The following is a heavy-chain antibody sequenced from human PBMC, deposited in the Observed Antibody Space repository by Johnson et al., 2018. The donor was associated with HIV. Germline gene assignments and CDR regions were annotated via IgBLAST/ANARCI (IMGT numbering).Heavy chain of an antibody. CDR3: ASGLAAARGAFDI. CDR1: GFTLSDHY. D-gene: IGHD6-13*01. J-gene: IGHJ3*02. V-gene: IGHV3-72*01. Sequence: VQLVESGGGVVQPGRSLRLSCAASGFTLSDHYMDWVRQAAGKGLEWVGRTKNKANSYTTEYAASVKGRFTISRDDSKNSLYLQMNSLNTEDTAVYYCASGLAAARGAFDIWGQGTMVTVSS. CDR2: TKNKANSYTT.